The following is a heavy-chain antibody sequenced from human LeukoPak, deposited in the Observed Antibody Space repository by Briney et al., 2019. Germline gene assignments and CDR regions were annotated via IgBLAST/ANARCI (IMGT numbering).Heavy chain of an antibody. D-gene: IGHD3-10*01. J-gene: IGHJ4*02. CDR2: IYYSGST. Sequence: SETLSLTCSVSGGSISGYYWSWIRQPPGKGLEWIGYIYYSGSTNYNPSLKSRVTISVDTSENQFSLKPSSVTAADTAVYYCARVAGGPFDYWGQGTLVTVSS. CDR3: ARVAGGPFDY. CDR1: GGSISGYY. V-gene: IGHV4-59*01.